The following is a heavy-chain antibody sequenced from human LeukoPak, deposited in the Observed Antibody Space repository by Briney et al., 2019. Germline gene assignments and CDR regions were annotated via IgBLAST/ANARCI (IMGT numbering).Heavy chain of an antibody. CDR3: ARGGGYLPFAANY. V-gene: IGHV4-59*01. D-gene: IGHD5-12*01. Sequence: PSETLSLTCTVSGGSISSYYWSWIRQPPGKGLEWIGYIYYSGSTNYNPSLKSRVTISADTSKNQFSLKLSSVTAADTAVYYCARGGGYLPFAANYWGQGTLVTVSS. CDR2: IYYSGST. CDR1: GGSISSYY. J-gene: IGHJ4*02.